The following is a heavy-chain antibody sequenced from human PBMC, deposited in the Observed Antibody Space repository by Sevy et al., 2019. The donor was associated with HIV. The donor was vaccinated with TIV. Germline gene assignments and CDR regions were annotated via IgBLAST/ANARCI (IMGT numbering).Heavy chain of an antibody. CDR3: VRDRGAMITFGGVKGAFDI. V-gene: IGHV4-31*03. J-gene: IGHJ3*02. CDR1: GGSISSGDYY. CDR2: IFYSGST. D-gene: IGHD3-16*01. Sequence: SETLSLTCTVSGGSISSGDYYWSWIRQRPGKGLEWIGYIFYSGSTYYNPSLKSRVTISIDTSKNQFSLKLSSVTAADTAVYYCVRDRGAMITFGGVKGAFDIWGQGTMVTVSS.